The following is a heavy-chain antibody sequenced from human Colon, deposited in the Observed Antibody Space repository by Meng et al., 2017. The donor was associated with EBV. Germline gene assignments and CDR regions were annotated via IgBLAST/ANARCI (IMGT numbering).Heavy chain of an antibody. CDR2: IDHRGNT. CDR1: GGSFRDYY. Sequence: QVQLQQWGAGLLKPSETLSRRCAVDGGSFRDYYWTWIRHPPGKGLEWIGEIDHRGNTKYNPSLKSRVTISLDTSKKQFSLKVSSVTAADSAVYYCARRGPSGNFSPWSQGALVTVSS. CDR3: ARRGPSGNFSP. V-gene: IGHV4-34*01. J-gene: IGHJ5*02. D-gene: IGHD3-10*01.